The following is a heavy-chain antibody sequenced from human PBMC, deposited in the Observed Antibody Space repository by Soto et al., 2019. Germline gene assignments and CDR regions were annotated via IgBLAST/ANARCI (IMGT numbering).Heavy chain of an antibody. CDR2: IFSNDEK. D-gene: IGHD5-18*01. Sequence: QVTLRESGPVLVKPTETLTLTCTVSGFSLSNAGMGVSWIRQPPGKALEWLAHIFSNDEKSYSTSLKSRHTISKDTSKSQVVLIMTNMDPVDTATYYCARIVTREVWRSYGSYYFYYCMDVWGKGTTVTVSS. CDR1: GFSLSNAGMG. V-gene: IGHV2-26*01. CDR3: ARIVTREVWRSYGSYYFYYCMDV. J-gene: IGHJ6*03.